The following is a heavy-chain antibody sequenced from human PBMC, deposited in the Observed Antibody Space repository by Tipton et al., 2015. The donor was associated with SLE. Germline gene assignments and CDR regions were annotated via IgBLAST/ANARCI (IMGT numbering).Heavy chain of an antibody. CDR2: IYYSGST. V-gene: IGHV4-30-4*01. J-gene: IGHJ4*02. Sequence: TLSLTCTVSGGSISSGDYYWCWIRQPPGKGLEWIGYIYYSGSTYYNPSLKSRVTISVDTSKNQFSLKVSSVTAADTAVYYCARVEVGASYCLDYWGQGTLVTVSS. CDR3: ARVEVGASYCLDY. CDR1: GGSISSGDYY. D-gene: IGHD1-26*01.